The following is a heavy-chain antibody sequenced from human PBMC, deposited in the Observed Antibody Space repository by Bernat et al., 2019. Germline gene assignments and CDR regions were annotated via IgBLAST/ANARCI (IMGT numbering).Heavy chain of an antibody. V-gene: IGHV3-7*05. Sequence: EVQLVESGGGLVQPGGSLRLSCAASGFTFSNYWMSWVRQAPGKGLEWVASIKQDGGERYYVDSVKGRFTISRDNAKNSLYLQMNSLRAEDTAVYYCARDVLAAADYWGQGTLVTVSS. CDR1: GFTFSNYW. D-gene: IGHD2-15*01. CDR3: ARDVLAAADY. J-gene: IGHJ4*02. CDR2: IKQDGGER.